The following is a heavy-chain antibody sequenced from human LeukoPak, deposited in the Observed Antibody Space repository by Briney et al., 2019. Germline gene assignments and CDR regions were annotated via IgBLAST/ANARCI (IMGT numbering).Heavy chain of an antibody. CDR1: GGSISRDSSY. D-gene: IGHD3-22*01. Sequence: PSQTLSLTCAVSGGSISRDSSYWSWIRQYPGKGLEWIGFISFSGDTNYNPSLKSRLTISRDMSKNQFSLRLSSVTAADTALYYCGGANSGYYPIDNWGQGTLVGVSS. V-gene: IGHV4-31*11. CDR3: GGANSGYYPIDN. CDR2: ISFSGDT. J-gene: IGHJ4*02.